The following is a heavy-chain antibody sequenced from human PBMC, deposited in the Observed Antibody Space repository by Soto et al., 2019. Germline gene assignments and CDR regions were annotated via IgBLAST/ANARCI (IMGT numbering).Heavy chain of an antibody. V-gene: IGHV3-21*01. CDR1: GFTFSSYS. J-gene: IGHJ4*02. D-gene: IGHD5-18*01. CDR3: ARDQPGYSYGYGLGY. CDR2: ISSSSSYI. Sequence: EVQLVESGGGLVKPGGSLRLSCAASGFTFSSYSMNWVRQAPGKGLEWVSSISSSSSYIYYADSVKGRFTISRDNAKNSLYLQMNSLIAEYTAVYYCARDQPGYSYGYGLGYWGQGTLVTVSS.